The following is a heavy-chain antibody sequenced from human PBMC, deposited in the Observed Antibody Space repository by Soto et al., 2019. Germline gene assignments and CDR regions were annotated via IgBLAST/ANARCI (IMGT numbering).Heavy chain of an antibody. Sequence: GKGLEWVSAISGSGGSTYYADSVKGRFTISRDNSKNTLYLQMNSLRAEDTAVYYCAKDRDSSGWYSYYYYGMDVWGQGTTVTVSS. V-gene: IGHV3-23*01. CDR2: ISGSGGST. D-gene: IGHD6-19*01. CDR3: AKDRDSSGWYSYYYYGMDV. J-gene: IGHJ6*02.